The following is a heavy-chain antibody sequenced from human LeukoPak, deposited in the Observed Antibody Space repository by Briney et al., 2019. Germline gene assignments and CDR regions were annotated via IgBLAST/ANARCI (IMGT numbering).Heavy chain of an antibody. CDR1: GYTFEDYG. V-gene: IGHV3-20*04. D-gene: IGHD3-16*01. CDR2: INWNGDNT. J-gene: IGHJ4*02. CDR3: ASDYHFGSVIYASLYYFDF. Sequence: PGGSLRLSCVASGYTFEDYGMSWVRQPPGKGLEWVSGINWNGDNTGYADSVKGRFTISRDNAKNSLYLQMDSLRAEDTAFYYCASDYHFGSVIYASLYYFDFWGQGTLVTVSS.